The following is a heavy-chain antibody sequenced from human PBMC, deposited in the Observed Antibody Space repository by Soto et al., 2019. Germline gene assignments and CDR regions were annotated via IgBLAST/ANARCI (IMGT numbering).Heavy chain of an antibody. CDR2: ISGSGGST. D-gene: IGHD3-16*02. V-gene: IGHV3-23*01. J-gene: IGHJ4*02. Sequence: GGSLRLSCAASGFTFSSYAMSWVRQAPGKGLEWVSAISGSGGSTYYADSVKGRFTISRDNSKNTLYLQMNSLRAEDTAVYYCAKGEYYDYVWGSYRAYYFDYWGQGTLVTVSS. CDR3: AKGEYYDYVWGSYRAYYFDY. CDR1: GFTFSSYA.